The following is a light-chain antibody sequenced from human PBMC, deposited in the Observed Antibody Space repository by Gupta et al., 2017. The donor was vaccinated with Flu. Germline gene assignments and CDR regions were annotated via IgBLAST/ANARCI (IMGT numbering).Light chain of an antibody. J-gene: IGLJ3*02. CDR2: EVS. CDR1: SSDVGSYNC. CDR3: SSDTSSSTWV. Sequence: QSALTHPPSVSVSPGQSVTISCTGTSSDVGSYNCVSWYQQPPGKAPKLMIYEVSNRPSGVPNRFSGSKSGNTASLTISGLQAEDEADYYCSSDTSSSTWVFGGGTKLTVL. V-gene: IGLV2-18*02.